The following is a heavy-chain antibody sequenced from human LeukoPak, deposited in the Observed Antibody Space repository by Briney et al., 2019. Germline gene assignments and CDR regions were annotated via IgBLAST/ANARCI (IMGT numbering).Heavy chain of an antibody. CDR3: ARDSTNYYDSSGYTLRAFDI. Sequence: GGSLRLSCAAPGFTFSNYNMNWVRQAPGKGLEWVSSISSSSSYIYYADSVKGRFTISRDNAKNSLYLQMNSLRAEDTAVYYCARDSTNYYDSSGYTLRAFDIWGQGTMVTVSS. J-gene: IGHJ3*02. CDR2: ISSSSSYI. D-gene: IGHD3-22*01. V-gene: IGHV3-21*01. CDR1: GFTFSNYN.